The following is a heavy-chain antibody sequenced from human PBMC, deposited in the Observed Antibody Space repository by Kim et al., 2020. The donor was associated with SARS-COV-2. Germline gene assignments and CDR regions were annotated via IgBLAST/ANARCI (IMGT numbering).Heavy chain of an antibody. CDR3: ARGVVEGVDY. CDR2: NT. J-gene: IGHJ4*02. V-gene: IGHV1-8*01. Sequence: NTGYAQKFQGRVAMTRYTSINTAYVELSSLRSDDTAVYYCARGVVEGVDYWGQGTLVTVSS. D-gene: IGHD2-2*01.